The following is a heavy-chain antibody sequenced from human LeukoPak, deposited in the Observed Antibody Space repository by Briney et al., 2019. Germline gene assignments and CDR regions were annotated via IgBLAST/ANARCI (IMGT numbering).Heavy chain of an antibody. CDR2: IYYSGST. J-gene: IGHJ6*02. CDR3: ARWGLTYYYDSSGYSDYYYYGMDV. Sequence: SETLSLTCTVSGGSISSSSYYWGWIRQPPGKGLEWIGSIYYSGSTYYNPPLKSRVTISVDTSKNQFSLKLSSVTAADTAVYYCARWGLTYYYDSSGYSDYYYYGMDVWGQGTTVTVSS. D-gene: IGHD3-22*01. CDR1: GGSISSSSYY. V-gene: IGHV4-39*07.